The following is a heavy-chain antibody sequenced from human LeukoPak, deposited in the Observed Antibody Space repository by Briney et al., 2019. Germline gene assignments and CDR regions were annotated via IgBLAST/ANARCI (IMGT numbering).Heavy chain of an antibody. V-gene: IGHV3-30-3*01. J-gene: IGHJ4*02. Sequence: GGSLRLSCAASGFTFSSYAMHWVRQAPGKGLEWVAVISYDGSNKYYADSVKGRFTISRDNSKNTLYLQMNSLRAEDTAVYYCAREGQGFYFDYWGQGILVTVSS. CDR2: ISYDGSNK. CDR1: GFTFSSYA. CDR3: AREGQGFYFDY.